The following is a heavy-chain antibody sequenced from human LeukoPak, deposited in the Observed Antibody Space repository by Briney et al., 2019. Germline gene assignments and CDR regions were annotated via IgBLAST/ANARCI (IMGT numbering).Heavy chain of an antibody. CDR1: GFTFSSYW. CDR3: ARDVVGALDY. D-gene: IGHD2-15*01. Sequence: PSGTLRLSCAASGFTFSSYWMAWVRQAPGKGLEWVANIKQHASVKQYVDSVKGRFTISRDNADNSVYLQMNSLRIEDTAVYYCARDVVGALDYWGQGTLVTVSS. V-gene: IGHV3-7*01. CDR2: IKQHASVK. J-gene: IGHJ4*02.